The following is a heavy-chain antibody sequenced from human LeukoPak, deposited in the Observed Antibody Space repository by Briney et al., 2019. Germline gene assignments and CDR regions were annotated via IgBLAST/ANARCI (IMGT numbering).Heavy chain of an antibody. J-gene: IGHJ4*02. CDR1: GFTFSSYG. CDR3: ARDWGLVGATPFDY. V-gene: IGHV3-23*01. CDR2: ISGSGGST. Sequence: GSLRLSCAASGFTFSSYGMSWVRQAPGKGLEWVSAISGSGGSTYYADSVKGRFTISRDNSKNTLYLQMNSLRAEDTAVYYCARDWGLVGATPFDYWGQGTLVTVSS. D-gene: IGHD1-26*01.